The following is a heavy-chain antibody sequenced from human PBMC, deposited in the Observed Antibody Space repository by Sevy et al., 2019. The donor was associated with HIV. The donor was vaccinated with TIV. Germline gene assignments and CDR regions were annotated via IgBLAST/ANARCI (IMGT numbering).Heavy chain of an antibody. J-gene: IGHJ3*01. V-gene: IGHV3-48*01. CDR3: AREPANYYDHSGL. D-gene: IGHD3-22*01. Sequence: GGSLRLSCAASGFTFSSYSMNWVRQAPGKGLEWVSYISSSSSTIYYADSVKGRFTISRDNAKKSLYLQMNSLRAEDMAVYYCAREPANYYDHSGLRGQGTMVTVSS. CDR2: ISSSSSTI. CDR1: GFTFSSYS.